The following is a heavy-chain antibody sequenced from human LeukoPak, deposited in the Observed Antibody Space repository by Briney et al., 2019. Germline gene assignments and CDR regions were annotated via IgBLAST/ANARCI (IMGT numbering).Heavy chain of an antibody. CDR1: GFTFSSYS. J-gene: IGHJ4*02. CDR3: ANLLIAAAGTSFDY. D-gene: IGHD6-13*01. CDR2: ISSSSSTI. Sequence: GGSLRLSCAASGFTFSSYSMNWVRQAPGKGLEWVSYISSSSSTIYYADSVKGRFTISRDNAKNSLYLQMNSLRAEDTAVYYCANLLIAAAGTSFDYWGQGTLVTVSS. V-gene: IGHV3-48*04.